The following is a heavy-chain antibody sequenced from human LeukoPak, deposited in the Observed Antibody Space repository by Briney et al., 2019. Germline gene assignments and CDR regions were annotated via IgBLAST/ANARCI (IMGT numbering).Heavy chain of an antibody. J-gene: IGHJ4*02. D-gene: IGHD3-10*01. CDR3: ERFAGEDY. CDR1: GFTSTTYS. CDR2: NSSSSSII. Sequence: GGSLRLSSAASGFTSTTYSFNGVRQAPRKGLEWVSYNSSSSSIIYYADSVEGRFTISRDNAKNSLYLQMNSLRDEDTAVYYCERFAGEDYWGQGTLVTVSS. V-gene: IGHV3-48*02.